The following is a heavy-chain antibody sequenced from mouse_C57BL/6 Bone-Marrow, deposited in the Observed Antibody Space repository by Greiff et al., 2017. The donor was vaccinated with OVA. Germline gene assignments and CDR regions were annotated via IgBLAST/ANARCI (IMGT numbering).Heavy chain of an antibody. CDR1: GFTFSSYA. V-gene: IGHV5-4*01. J-gene: IGHJ1*03. D-gene: IGHD2-2*01. CDR3: AREGLVYWYFDV. CDR2: ISDGGSYT. Sequence: EVHLVESGGGLVKPGGSLKLSCAASGFTFSSYAMSWVRQTPEKRLEWVATISDGGSYTYYPDNVKGRFTISRDNAKNNLYLQMSHLKSEDTAMDYGAREGLVYWYFDVWGTGTTVTVSS.